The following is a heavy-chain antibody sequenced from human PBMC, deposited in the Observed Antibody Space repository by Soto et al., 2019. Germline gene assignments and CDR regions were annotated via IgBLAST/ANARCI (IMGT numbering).Heavy chain of an antibody. CDR1: GGTFSSYA. CDR2: IIPIFGTA. J-gene: IGHJ3*02. V-gene: IGHV1-69*13. D-gene: IGHD2-2*01. CDR3: ARLGAGAAMPRDDAFDI. Sequence: ASVKVSCKASGGTFSSYAISWVRQAPGQGLEWMGGIIPIFGTANYAQKFQGRVTITADESTSTAYMELSSLRSEDTAVYYCARLGAGAAMPRDDAFDIWGQGTMVTVSS.